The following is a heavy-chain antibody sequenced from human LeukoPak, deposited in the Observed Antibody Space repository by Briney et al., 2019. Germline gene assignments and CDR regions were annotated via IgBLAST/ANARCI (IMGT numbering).Heavy chain of an antibody. V-gene: IGHV4-61*02. Sequence: SSETLSHTCTVSGGSISSGSYYWSWIRQPAGKGLEWIGRIYTSGSTNYNPSLKSRVTISVDTSKNQFPLKLSSVTAADTAVYYCARGYYYYYMDVWGKGTTVTVSS. CDR2: IYTSGST. J-gene: IGHJ6*03. CDR1: GGSISSGSYY. CDR3: ARGYYYYYMDV.